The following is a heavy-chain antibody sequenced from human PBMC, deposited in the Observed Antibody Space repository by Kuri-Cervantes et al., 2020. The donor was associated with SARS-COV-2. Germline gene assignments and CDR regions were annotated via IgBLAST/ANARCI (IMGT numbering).Heavy chain of an antibody. CDR3: AKGHGDLYWLIVATSYFDY. CDR1: GFTVSSNY. D-gene: IGHD5-12*01. Sequence: GESLKISCAASGFTVSSNYMSWVRQAPGKGLEWVSVIYSGGSTYYADYVKGRFTISRHNSKNTLYLQMNSLRAEDTAVYYCAKGHGDLYWLIVATSYFDYWGQGTLVTVSS. CDR2: IYSGGST. V-gene: IGHV3-53*01. J-gene: IGHJ4*02.